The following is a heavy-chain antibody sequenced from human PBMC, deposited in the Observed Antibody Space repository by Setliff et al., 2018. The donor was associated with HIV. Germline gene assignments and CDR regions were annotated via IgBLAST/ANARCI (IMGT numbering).Heavy chain of an antibody. CDR1: GYTFTGYY. V-gene: IGHV1-2*02. J-gene: IGHJ3*02. CDR2: IDPNSGDT. D-gene: IGHD6-13*01. Sequence: ASVKVSCKASGYTFTGYYLHWVRQAPGQGLEWMGWIDPNSGDTNYEQKFQGRVSMTRDTSISTVYMELSSLRSDETAVYYCARAAGYSSSWHRYAFEIWGQGTMVTVSS. CDR3: ARAAGYSSSWHRYAFEI.